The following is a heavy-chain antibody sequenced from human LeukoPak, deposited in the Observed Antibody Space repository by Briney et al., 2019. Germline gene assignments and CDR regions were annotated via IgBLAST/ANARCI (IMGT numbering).Heavy chain of an antibody. CDR1: GFTFRNYW. CDR3: VRDGHAYNFDS. D-gene: IGHD5-24*01. CDR2: VKGGGSET. V-gene: IGHV3-74*01. J-gene: IGHJ4*02. Sequence: GGSLRLSCAGSGFTFRNYWMHWVRQAPGKGLVWLSRVKGGGSETIYAESVRGRFTISRDNSKNTLFLQMNSLRADDTAVYYCVRDGHAYNFDSWGQGTLVTVSS.